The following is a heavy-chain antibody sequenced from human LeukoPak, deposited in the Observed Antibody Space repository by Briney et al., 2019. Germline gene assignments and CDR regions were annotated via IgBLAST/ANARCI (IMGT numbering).Heavy chain of an antibody. CDR1: GFTFSSYA. Sequence: PGGSLRLSCAASGFTFSSYAMSWVRQAPGKGLECVSAISGSGGSTYYADSVKGRFTIYRDNSKNTLYLQMNSMRAEDTAVYYCAKDREGDHPLYYYDSSGYYRGDAFDIWGQGTMVTVSS. V-gene: IGHV3-23*01. CDR2: ISGSGGST. D-gene: IGHD3-22*01. CDR3: AKDREGDHPLYYYDSSGYYRGDAFDI. J-gene: IGHJ3*02.